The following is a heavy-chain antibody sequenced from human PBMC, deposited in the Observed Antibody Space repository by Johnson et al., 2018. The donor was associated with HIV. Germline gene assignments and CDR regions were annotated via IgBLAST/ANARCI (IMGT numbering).Heavy chain of an antibody. V-gene: IGHV3-15*01. Sequence: VQLVESGGGLVQPGGSLRLSCAASGFTFSSYWMSWVRQAPGKGLEWVGRIKTKTEGGTTDYAASVKGRFTISRDDSKNTLYLQMNSLKTEDTAVYYCSVYFGTAFDIWGQGTMVTASS. J-gene: IGHJ3*02. D-gene: IGHD6-25*01. CDR2: IKTKTEGGTT. CDR1: GFTFSSYW. CDR3: SVYFGTAFDI.